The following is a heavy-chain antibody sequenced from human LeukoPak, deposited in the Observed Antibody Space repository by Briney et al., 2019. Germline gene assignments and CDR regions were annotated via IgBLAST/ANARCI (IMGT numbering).Heavy chain of an antibody. V-gene: IGHV4-39*07. Sequence: SETLSLTCTVSGGSISSSSYYWGWIRQPPGKGLEWIGEINHSGSTNYNPSLKSRATISIDTSKNQLSLTLTSVTAADTAVYYCARVGSGGAWFDFWGQGTLVSVSS. CDR3: ARVGSGGAWFDF. D-gene: IGHD6-19*01. CDR1: GGSISSSSYY. CDR2: INHSGST. J-gene: IGHJ4*02.